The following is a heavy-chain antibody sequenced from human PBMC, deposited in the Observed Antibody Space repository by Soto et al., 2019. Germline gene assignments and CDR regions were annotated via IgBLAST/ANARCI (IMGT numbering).Heavy chain of an antibody. J-gene: IGHJ3*02. CDR2: INAGNGNT. CDR3: ARAKPTSPLIAAAGTGAFDI. D-gene: IGHD6-13*01. CDR1: GYTFTSYA. V-gene: IGHV1-3*01. Sequence: GASVKVSCKASGYTFTSYAMHWVRQAPGQRLEWLGWINAGNGNTKYSQKFQGRVTITRDTSASTAYMELSSLRSDDTAVYYCARAKPTSPLIAAAGTGAFDIWGQGTMVTVSS.